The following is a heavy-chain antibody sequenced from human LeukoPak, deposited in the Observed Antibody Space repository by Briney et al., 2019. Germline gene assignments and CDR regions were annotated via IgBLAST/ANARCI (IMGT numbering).Heavy chain of an antibody. CDR1: GGSFSGYY. CDR3: ASRYYYGSGSSEYYFDY. V-gene: IGHV4-34*01. CDR2: INHSGST. Sequence: PSETLSLTCAVYGGSFSGYYWSWIRQPPGKGLEWIGEINHSGSTNYNPSLKSRVTISVDTSKNQFSLKLSSVTAADTAVYYCASRYYYGSGSSEYYFDYWGQGTLVTVSS. J-gene: IGHJ4*02. D-gene: IGHD3-10*01.